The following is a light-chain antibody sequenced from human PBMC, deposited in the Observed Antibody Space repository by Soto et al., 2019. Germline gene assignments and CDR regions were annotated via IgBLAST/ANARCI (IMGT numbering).Light chain of an antibody. CDR3: MQTIQLPTT. CDR2: EVS. Sequence: IVMNQTPLSLSVTPVQPASISCKSSQSLLQSDGKTYLFWYFQKAGQPPQLXXSEVSNRFSGVPDRFSGSGSGTDVTLKISRVQAEDGSMYDCMQTIQLPTTFCQGTRLENK. J-gene: IGKJ5*01. V-gene: IGKV2D-29*01. CDR1: QSLLQSDGKTY.